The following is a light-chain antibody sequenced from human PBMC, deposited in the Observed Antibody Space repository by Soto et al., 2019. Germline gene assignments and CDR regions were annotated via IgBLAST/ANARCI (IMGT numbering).Light chain of an antibody. CDR3: QQTKDWPAT. CDR2: DAS. Sequence: DIVMTQSPATLSVSPGERATLSCRASQSVSRYLHWYQQKPGQAPRLLMYDASTMAASIPGRFSGSGSVTEFTLTISILQYEDFGVYYCQQTKDWPATFGQGTQVDIK. V-gene: IGKV3-15*01. J-gene: IGKJ1*01. CDR1: QSVSRY.